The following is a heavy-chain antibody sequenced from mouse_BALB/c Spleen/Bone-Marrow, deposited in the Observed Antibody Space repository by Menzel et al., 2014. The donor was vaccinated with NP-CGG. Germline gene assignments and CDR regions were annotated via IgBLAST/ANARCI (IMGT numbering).Heavy chain of an antibody. D-gene: IGHD1-1*01. CDR1: GYSFTGYT. J-gene: IGHJ2*01. CDR2: TNPYNGGT. CDR3: ARLDYYGSCSYFDY. V-gene: IGHV1-18*01. Sequence: VQLQQSGPELVKPGASMKISCKASGYSFTGYTMNWVKQSHGKNLEWIGLTNPYNGGTSYNQKFKGKATLTVDKSSSTAYMELLSLTSEDSAIYYCARLDYYGSCSYFDYWGQGTTLTVSS.